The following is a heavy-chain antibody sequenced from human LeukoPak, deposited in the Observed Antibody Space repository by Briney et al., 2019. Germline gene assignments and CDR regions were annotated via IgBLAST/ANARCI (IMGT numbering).Heavy chain of an antibody. V-gene: IGHV3-23*01. CDR1: GFTFRFYA. CDR2: ISGDASVS. CDR3: AKAYSSSLYGDAFHI. J-gene: IGHJ3*02. D-gene: IGHD6-13*01. Sequence: PGGSLRLSCAGSGFTFRFYAMTWVRQAPGKGLEWVSGISGDASVSKDADSVRGRFNISRDNSKNTLYLQLNSLRVEDTAIYYCAKAYSSSLYGDAFHIWGQGTMVTVSP.